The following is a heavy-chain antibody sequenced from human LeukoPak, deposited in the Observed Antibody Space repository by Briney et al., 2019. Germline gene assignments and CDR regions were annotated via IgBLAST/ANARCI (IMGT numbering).Heavy chain of an antibody. CDR1: GFTVSSNY. CDR3: AKDSQSSY. V-gene: IGHV3-23*01. J-gene: IGHJ4*02. Sequence: GGSLRLSCAASGFTVSSNYMSWVRQAPGKGLEWVSAISGSGSSTYYADSVKGRFTISRDNSKNTLYLRMNSLRAEDTAVYYCAKDSQSSYWGQGTLVTVSS. CDR2: ISGSGSST.